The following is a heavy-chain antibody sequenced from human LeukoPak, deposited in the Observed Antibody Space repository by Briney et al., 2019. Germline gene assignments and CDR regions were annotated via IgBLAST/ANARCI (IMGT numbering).Heavy chain of an antibody. CDR2: IYTSGST. CDR3: ARVVVVVAADYYYYYMDV. Sequence: SETLSLTCTVSGGSFRSYYWSWIRQPAGKGLEWIVRIYTSGSTNYNPSLKSRVTMSVDTSKNQFSLKLSSVTAADTAVYYCARVVVVVAADYYYYYMDVWGKGTTVTISS. V-gene: IGHV4-4*07. CDR1: GGSFRSYY. J-gene: IGHJ6*03. D-gene: IGHD2-15*01.